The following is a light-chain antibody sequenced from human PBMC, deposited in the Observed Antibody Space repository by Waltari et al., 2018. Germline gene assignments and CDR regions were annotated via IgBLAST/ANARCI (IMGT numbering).Light chain of an antibody. CDR2: EVS. CDR3: SSYTKSTTQV. CDR1: NSDIGSYNF. Sequence: QSALPQPASVSGSPGQSITISCTGPNSDIGSYNFVPWYQQHPNKVPKLVLYEVSNRPSGVSNSFSGSKSGNTAFLTISGLQAEDEAEYYCSSYTKSTTQVFGTGTKVTVL. J-gene: IGLJ1*01. V-gene: IGLV2-14*01.